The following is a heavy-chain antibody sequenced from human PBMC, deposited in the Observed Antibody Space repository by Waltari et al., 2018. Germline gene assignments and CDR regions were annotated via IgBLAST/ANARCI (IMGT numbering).Heavy chain of an antibody. D-gene: IGHD6-13*01. CDR1: GGSFSGYY. J-gene: IGHJ4*02. CDR3: ARLGARSWYGPR. Sequence: QVQLQQWGAGLLKPSETLSLTCAVYGGSFSGYYWSWIRQPPGKGLEWIGEINHSGSTTYNPSLKSRVTISVDTSKNQFSLKLSSVTAADTAVYYCARLGARSWYGPRWGQGTLVTVSS. CDR2: INHSGST. V-gene: IGHV4-34*01.